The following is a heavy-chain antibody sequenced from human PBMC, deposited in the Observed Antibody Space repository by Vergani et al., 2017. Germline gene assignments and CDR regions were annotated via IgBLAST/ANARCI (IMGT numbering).Heavy chain of an antibody. CDR2: ISSSGSTI. J-gene: IGHJ5*02. V-gene: IGHV3-11*01. CDR1: GFTFSDYY. D-gene: IGHD3-3*01. CDR3: AREGYYDFWSENWFYP. Sequence: QVQLVESGGGLVKPGGSLRLSCAASGFTFSDYYMSWIRQAPGKGLEWVSYISSSGSTIYYADSVKGRFTISRDNAKNSLYLQMNSLGAEDPAVYYCAREGYYDFWSENWFYPWGQGSLVTVSS.